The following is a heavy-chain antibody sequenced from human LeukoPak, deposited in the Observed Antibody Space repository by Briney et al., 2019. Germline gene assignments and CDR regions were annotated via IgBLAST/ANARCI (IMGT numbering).Heavy chain of an antibody. CDR1: GFTFDDYA. D-gene: IGHD3-22*01. J-gene: IGHJ4*02. V-gene: IGHV3-9*01. CDR3: AKDFLFDYYDSSGYFDY. Sequence: GGSLRLSCAASGFTFDDYAMHWVRQAPGKGLEWVSGISWNSGSIGYADSVKGRFTISRDNAKNSLYLQMNSLRAGDTALYYCAKDFLFDYYDSSGYFDYWGQGTLVTVSS. CDR2: ISWNSGSI.